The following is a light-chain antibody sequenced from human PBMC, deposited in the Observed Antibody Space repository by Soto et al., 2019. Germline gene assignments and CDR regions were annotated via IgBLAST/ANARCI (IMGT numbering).Light chain of an antibody. CDR2: DAS. CDR1: QSISHL. Sequence: DIQMTQSPSTLSTSVGDRVTITCRASQSISHLLAWYQQKPGKAPKLLIYDASTLESGVPSRFRGSGSETEFTLTISTLQPDDFATYYCQQYNSIPPWTFGQGTKVEIK. V-gene: IGKV1-5*01. CDR3: QQYNSIPPWT. J-gene: IGKJ1*01.